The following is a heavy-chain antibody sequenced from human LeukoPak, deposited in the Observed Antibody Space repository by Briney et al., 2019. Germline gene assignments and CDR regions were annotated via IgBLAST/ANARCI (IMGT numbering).Heavy chain of an antibody. CDR3: ARGIGTSYDSSRDAFDI. D-gene: IGHD3-22*01. Sequence: SQTLSLTCTVSAGSINSGDYYWSWIRQPAGKGLEWIGRIYSPGTNYNYNPSVKSPVTISIDTSKNQFSLKRTSVTAADTAVYYCARGIGTSYDSSRDAFDIWGQGTMVTVPS. V-gene: IGHV4-61*02. CDR2: IYSPGTN. CDR1: AGSINSGDYY. J-gene: IGHJ3*02.